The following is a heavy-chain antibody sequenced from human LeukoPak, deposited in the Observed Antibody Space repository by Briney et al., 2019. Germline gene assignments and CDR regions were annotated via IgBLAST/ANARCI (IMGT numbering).Heavy chain of an antibody. J-gene: IGHJ5*02. Sequence: GSLRLSCAASGFTFTNAWMNWVRQPPGKGLEWIGEINHSGSTNYNPSLKSRVTISVDTSKNQFSLKLSSVTAADTAVYYCARGYLVVHWGQGTLVTVSS. CDR2: INHSGST. CDR1: GFTFTNAW. V-gene: IGHV4-34*01. CDR3: ARGYLVVH.